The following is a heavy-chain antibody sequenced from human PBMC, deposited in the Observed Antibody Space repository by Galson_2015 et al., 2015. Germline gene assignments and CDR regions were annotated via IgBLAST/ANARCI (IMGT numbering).Heavy chain of an antibody. Sequence: SLSLTCTVSGGPINSGGYYWTWIRQHPGEGLEWIGYIYDSVNTYYNPSLKSRSVISADTSKNQFSLKLSSVTAADTAVYYCARWMKLCTNGVCYGDWGQGTLVTVSS. CDR3: ARWMKLCTNGVCYGD. D-gene: IGHD2-8*01. V-gene: IGHV4-31*03. J-gene: IGHJ1*01. CDR2: IYDSVNT. CDR1: GGPINSGGYY.